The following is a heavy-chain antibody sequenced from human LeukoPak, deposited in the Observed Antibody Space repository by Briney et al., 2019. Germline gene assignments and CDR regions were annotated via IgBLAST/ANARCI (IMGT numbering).Heavy chain of an antibody. V-gene: IGHV3-33*01. Sequence: PGGAPRLPCAGSGVTFSYYGMHWVRAAPGKGPERVSVVWSGGSNKNYVDSVKGRFTISRNNSKNTFYMQMNSMRAEVTAVYYCARAIAIFGVVPFDYWGQGTLVTVSS. D-gene: IGHD3-3*01. J-gene: IGHJ4*02. CDR2: VWSGGSNK. CDR3: ARAIAIFGVVPFDY. CDR1: GVTFSYYG.